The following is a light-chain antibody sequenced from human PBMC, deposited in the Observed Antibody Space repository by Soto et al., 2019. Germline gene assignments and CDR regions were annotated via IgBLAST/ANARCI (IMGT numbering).Light chain of an antibody. J-gene: IGLJ2*01. Sequence: QSVLTQPPSASGTPGQSVTISCSGSSSNIGSNTVNWYQQLPGTAPKLLIYSNNQRPSGVPDRFSGSKSGTSASLAISGLQSEDEADYYCAAWDDSLNGPLFGGGTKLTVL. CDR1: SSNIGSNT. CDR2: SNN. V-gene: IGLV1-44*01. CDR3: AAWDDSLNGPL.